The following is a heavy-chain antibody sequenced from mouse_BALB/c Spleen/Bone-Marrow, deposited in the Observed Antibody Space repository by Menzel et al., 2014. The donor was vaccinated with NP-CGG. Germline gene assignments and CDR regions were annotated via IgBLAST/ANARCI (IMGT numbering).Heavy chain of an antibody. V-gene: IGHV5-6-3*01. J-gene: IGHJ2*01. CDR3: ARGNYGNYVDYFDY. D-gene: IGHD2-1*01. CDR1: GFTFSSYS. Sequence: EVKLQESGGGLVQPGGSLKLSCAASGFTFSSYSMSWVRQTPDKRLELVASINSNGGSTYYPDSVKGRFTISRDNAKKTLSLQMSSLKSEDTAVYYCARGNYGNYVDYFDYWGQGTTLTVSS. CDR2: INSNGGST.